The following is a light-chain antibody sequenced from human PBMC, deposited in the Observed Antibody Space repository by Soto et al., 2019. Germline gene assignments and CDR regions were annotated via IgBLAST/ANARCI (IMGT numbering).Light chain of an antibody. CDR3: SSFATSGTTVI. J-gene: IGLJ2*01. Sequence: QSALTQPASVSGSPGQSITISCTGTNNDVGAYPYVSWYQQHPGTAPKLIIHEVTNRPSGISDRFSGSKSGNTASLTISGLQAEDESDYYCSSFATSGTTVIFGGGTKVTVL. CDR1: NNDVGAYPY. V-gene: IGLV2-14*01. CDR2: EVT.